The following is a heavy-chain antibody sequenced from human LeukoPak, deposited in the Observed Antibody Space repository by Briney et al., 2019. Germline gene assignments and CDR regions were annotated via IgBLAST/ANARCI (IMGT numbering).Heavy chain of an antibody. J-gene: IGHJ6*02. V-gene: IGHV1-69*13. D-gene: IGHD2-2*01. CDR3: ARDPRNHIVVVPAAIYYGMDV. CDR2: IIPIFGTA. Sequence: SVKASCKASGGTFSSYAISWVRQAPGQGLEWMGGIIPIFGTANYAQKFQGRVTITADESTSTAYMELSSLRSEDTAVYYCARDPRNHIVVVPAAIYYGMDVWGQGTTVTVSS. CDR1: GGTFSSYA.